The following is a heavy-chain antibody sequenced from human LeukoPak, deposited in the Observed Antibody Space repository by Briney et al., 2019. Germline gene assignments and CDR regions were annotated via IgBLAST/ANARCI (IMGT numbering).Heavy chain of an antibody. Sequence: GGSLRLSCAASGFTFNNYGMSWVRQAPGKGLEWVSIISGSGGSTYYADSVKGRFTISRDNSKYTLYLQMNSLRAEDTAVYYCAKEGVVRYHFDCWGQGTLVTVSS. J-gene: IGHJ4*02. D-gene: IGHD3-9*01. CDR3: AKEGVVRYHFDC. CDR2: ISGSGGST. CDR1: GFTFNNYG. V-gene: IGHV3-23*01.